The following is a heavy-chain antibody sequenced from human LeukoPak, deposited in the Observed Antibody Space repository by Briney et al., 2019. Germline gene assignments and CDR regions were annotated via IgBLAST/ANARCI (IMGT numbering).Heavy chain of an antibody. CDR3: ARDPNYYDSSGYYGY. V-gene: IGHV3-30-3*01. CDR2: ISYDGSNK. D-gene: IGHD3-22*01. J-gene: IGHJ4*02. CDR1: GFTFSSYA. Sequence: GSLRLSCAASGFTFSSYAMHWVRQAPGKGLEWVAVISYDGSNKYYADSVKGRFTISRDNSKNTLYLQMNSLRAEDTAVYYCARDPNYYDSSGYYGYWGQGTLVTVSS.